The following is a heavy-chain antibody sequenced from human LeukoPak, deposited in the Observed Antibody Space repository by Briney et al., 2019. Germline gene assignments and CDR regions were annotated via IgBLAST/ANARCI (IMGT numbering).Heavy chain of an antibody. CDR1: GGTVTSYA. J-gene: IGHJ6*04. CDR3: ARGVVAATHYYYYGMDV. CDR2: IIPIFGTA. V-gene: IGHV1-69*06. D-gene: IGHD2-15*01. Sequence: GASVKVSCKASGGTVTSYAISWVRQAPGQGLEWMGGIIPIFGTANYAQKFQGRVTITADKSTSTAYMELSSLRSEATAVYYCARGVVAATHYYYYGMDVWGKGTTVTVSS.